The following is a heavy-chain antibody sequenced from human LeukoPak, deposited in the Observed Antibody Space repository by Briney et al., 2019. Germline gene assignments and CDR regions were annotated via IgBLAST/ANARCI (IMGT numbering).Heavy chain of an antibody. J-gene: IGHJ4*02. CDR2: IIPILGIA. D-gene: IGHD3-22*01. V-gene: IGHV1-69*04. CDR1: GGTFSSYA. Sequence: SVKVSCKASGGTFSSYAISWVRQAPGQGLEWMGRIIPILGIANYAQKFQGRVTITADKSTSTAYMELSSLRSEDTAVYYCARQKYYYDSSGYLPPLDYWGQGTLVTVSS. CDR3: ARQKYYYDSSGYLPPLDY.